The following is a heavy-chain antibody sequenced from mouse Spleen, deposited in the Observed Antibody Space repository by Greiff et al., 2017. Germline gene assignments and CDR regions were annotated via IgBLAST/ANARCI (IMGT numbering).Heavy chain of an antibody. J-gene: IGHJ1*01. CDR2: FHPYNDDT. D-gene: IGHD1-1*01. Sequence: QVHVKQSGAELVKPGASVKMSCKASGYTFTTYPIEWMKQNHGKSLEWIGNFHPYNDDTKYNEKFKGKATLTVEKSSSTVYLELSRLTSDDSAVYYCARGTTVVAGDWYFDVWGAGTTVTVSS. CDR3: ARGTTVVAGDWYFDV. V-gene: IGHV1-47*01. CDR1: GYTFTTYP.